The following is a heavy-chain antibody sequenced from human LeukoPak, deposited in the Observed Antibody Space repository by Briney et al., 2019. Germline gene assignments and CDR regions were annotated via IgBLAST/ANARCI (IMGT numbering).Heavy chain of an antibody. J-gene: IGHJ3*01. CDR3: VRDTATVNHGFDL. CDR2: ISYDGSNK. CDR1: GFTFSSYA. V-gene: IGHV3-30-3*01. D-gene: IGHD5-18*01. Sequence: GGSLRLSCAASGFTFSSYAMHWVRQAPGKGLEWVAVISYDGSNKYYADSVKGRFTISRDNSKNTLYLQMNSLRAEDTAVYYCVRDTATVNHGFDLWGQGTMVIVSS.